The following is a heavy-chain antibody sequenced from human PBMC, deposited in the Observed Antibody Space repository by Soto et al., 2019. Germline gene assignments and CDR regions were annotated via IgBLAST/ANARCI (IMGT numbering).Heavy chain of an antibody. CDR2: ISYDGSDQ. V-gene: IGHV3-30*18. J-gene: IGHJ4*02. D-gene: IGHD3-10*01. Sequence: QVQLVESGGGVVQPGRSLRLSCAASGFTFSSYGMYWVRQAPGKGLEWVARISYDGSDQFYGDSVKGRFTVSRDNSKNTLYLQMNSLGSEETAVYYCAKDTGADYWGQGTVVTASA. CDR1: GFTFSSYG. CDR3: AKDTGADY.